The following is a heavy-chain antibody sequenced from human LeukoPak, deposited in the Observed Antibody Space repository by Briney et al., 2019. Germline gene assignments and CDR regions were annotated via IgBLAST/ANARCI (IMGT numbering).Heavy chain of an antibody. V-gene: IGHV3-23*01. CDR3: AKGGYFDFEN. Sequence: PGGSLRLSCSASGFTSSTYDMQWVRQAPGMGLEWVSGISRSGSTYYTDSVKGRFTISRDNSKNTLDLQMNSLRAEDTAVYYCAKGGYFDFENWGQGTRVTVSS. D-gene: IGHD3-9*01. CDR2: ISRSGST. J-gene: IGHJ3*01. CDR1: GFTSSTYD.